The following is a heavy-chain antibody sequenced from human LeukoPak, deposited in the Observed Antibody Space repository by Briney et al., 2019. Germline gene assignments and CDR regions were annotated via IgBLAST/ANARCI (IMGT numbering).Heavy chain of an antibody. J-gene: IGHJ4*02. Sequence: ASVKVSCKASGYTFTSYGISWVRQAPGQGLEWMGWISGYNGNTNYAQKLQGRVTMTTDTSTSTAYMELRSLRSDDTAVYYCARLNRKRWLQKGYYDYWGQGTLVTVSS. V-gene: IGHV1-18*01. D-gene: IGHD5-24*01. CDR1: GYTFTSYG. CDR2: ISGYNGNT. CDR3: ARLNRKRWLQKGYYDY.